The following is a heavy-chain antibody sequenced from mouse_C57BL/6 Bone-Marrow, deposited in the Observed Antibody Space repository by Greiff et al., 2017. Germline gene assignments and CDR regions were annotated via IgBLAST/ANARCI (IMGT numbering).Heavy chain of an antibody. D-gene: IGHD2-5*01. CDR1: GYTFTDYY. CDR2: INPYNGGT. Sequence: EVKLMESGPVLVKPGASVKMSCKASGYTFTDYYMNWVKQSHGKSLEWIGVINPYNGGTSYNQKFKGKATLTVDKSSSTAYMELNSLTSEDSAVYYCARGSNYGGYAMDYWGQGTSVTVSS. J-gene: IGHJ4*01. V-gene: IGHV1-19*01. CDR3: ARGSNYGGYAMDY.